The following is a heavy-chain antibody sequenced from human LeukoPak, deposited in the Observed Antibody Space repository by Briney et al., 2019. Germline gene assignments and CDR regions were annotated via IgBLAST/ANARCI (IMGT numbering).Heavy chain of an antibody. V-gene: IGHV4-61*01. J-gene: IGHJ4*02. CDR3: ARDRRGYYDSSGYFDY. D-gene: IGHD3-22*01. CDR1: GDSVSSDSYY. Sequence: SETLSLTCTVSGDSVSSDSYYWSWIRQPPGKGLEWIAYIDYSGSTKYNPSLKSRVTITLDTSKNQFSLKLSSVTAADTAVYYCARDRRGYYDSSGYFDYWGQGTLVTVCS. CDR2: IDYSGST.